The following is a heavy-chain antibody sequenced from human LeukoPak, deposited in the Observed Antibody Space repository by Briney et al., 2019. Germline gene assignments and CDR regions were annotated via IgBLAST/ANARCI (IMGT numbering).Heavy chain of an antibody. Sequence: GGSLRLSCAASGFTFSSYAMSWVRQAPGKGLEWVSVISGSGGSTYYTDSVKGRFTISRDNSKNTLYLQMNSLRAEDTAVYYCAKDINYDIPFDYWGQGTLVTVSS. D-gene: IGHD3-22*01. CDR2: ISGSGGST. V-gene: IGHV3-23*01. CDR3: AKDINYDIPFDY. CDR1: GFTFSSYA. J-gene: IGHJ4*02.